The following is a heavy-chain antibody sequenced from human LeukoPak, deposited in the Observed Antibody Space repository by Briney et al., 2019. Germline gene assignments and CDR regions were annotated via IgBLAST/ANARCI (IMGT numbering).Heavy chain of an antibody. CDR3: AELGITMLGGV. D-gene: IGHD3-10*02. J-gene: IGHJ6*04. CDR1: GFTVSSYE. V-gene: IGHV3-48*03. Sequence: QSGGSLRLSCAASGFTVSSYEMNWVRQAPGKGREWGSYISSSGSTIYYADSVKGRFTISRDNATNSLYLQMNSLSAEDTAVHYCAELGITMLGGVWGKGTTVTISS. CDR2: ISSSGSTI.